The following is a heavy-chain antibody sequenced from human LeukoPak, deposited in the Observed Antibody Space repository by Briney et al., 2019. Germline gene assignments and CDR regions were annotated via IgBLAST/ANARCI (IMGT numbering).Heavy chain of an antibody. CDR2: SYYSGIT. D-gene: IGHD3-22*01. Sequence: SETLSLTCTVSGGSISSGEDYWSWIRQPPGKGLEWIGYSYYSGITYFHTSLKSRVTISVETSKNQLSLKLSSVTAAATAVYYCGRGAEYDSSGYSFDYWGEGTLVTVSS. V-gene: IGHV4-30-4*02. J-gene: IGHJ4*02. CDR3: GRGAEYDSSGYSFDY. CDR1: GGSISSGEDY.